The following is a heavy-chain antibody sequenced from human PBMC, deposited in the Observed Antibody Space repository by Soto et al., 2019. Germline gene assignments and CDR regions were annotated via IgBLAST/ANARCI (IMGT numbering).Heavy chain of an antibody. CDR2: IYPGDSDT. CDR1: GYSLTRYR. Sequence: PGESLKISCKGSGYSLTRYRIGWVRQMPGKGLEWMGIIYPGDSDTRYSPSFQGQVTISADKSISTAYLQWSSLKASDTAMYYCAIFYPSYDYRGVPPFYTMDVCDQG. D-gene: IGHD5-12*01. V-gene: IGHV5-51*01. J-gene: IGHJ6*02. CDR3: AIFYPSYDYRGVPPFYTMDV.